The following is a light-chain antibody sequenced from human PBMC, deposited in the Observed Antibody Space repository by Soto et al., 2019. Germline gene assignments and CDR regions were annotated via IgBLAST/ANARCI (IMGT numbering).Light chain of an antibody. J-gene: IGKJ1*01. CDR2: AAS. CDR3: QKYDSAPWT. Sequence: DIEMTQSPSSLSASVGDRVTITCRASQGISNYLAWYQQRPGKVPKLLIYAASTLQSGVPSRFSGSGSGTDFTLTISSLQPEDVATYYCQKYDSAPWTFDQGTKVDIK. V-gene: IGKV1-27*01. CDR1: QGISNY.